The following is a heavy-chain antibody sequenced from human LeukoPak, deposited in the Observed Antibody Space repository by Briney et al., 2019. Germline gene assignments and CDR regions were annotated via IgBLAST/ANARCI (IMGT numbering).Heavy chain of an antibody. CDR2: IYYSGST. D-gene: IGHD1-26*01. J-gene: IGHJ4*02. Sequence: SETLSLTCTVSGGSMSPYHWGWIRQPPGKGLEWTGYIYYSGSTNYNPSLNSRVTISVDTSKNQFSLRLGSVTAADTAVYYCAILGSYSFDYWGQGTLVTVSS. CDR3: AILGSYSFDY. CDR1: GGSMSPYH. V-gene: IGHV4-59*08.